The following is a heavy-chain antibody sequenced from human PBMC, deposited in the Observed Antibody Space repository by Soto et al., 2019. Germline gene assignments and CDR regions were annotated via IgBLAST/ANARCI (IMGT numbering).Heavy chain of an antibody. J-gene: IGHJ5*02. V-gene: IGHV4-4*07. CDR3: ARARRLENWFDP. Sequence: XASLSLTCTVSGGCLFGDYCTWIRQPAGGGLEWIGRINSDGNTNYSPSLKSRVTMSVDPSRKHFSLNLTSVTAADTPSYFCARARRLENWFDPWAPGIQVTVSS. CDR2: INSDGNT. CDR1: GGCLFGDY. D-gene: IGHD5-12*01.